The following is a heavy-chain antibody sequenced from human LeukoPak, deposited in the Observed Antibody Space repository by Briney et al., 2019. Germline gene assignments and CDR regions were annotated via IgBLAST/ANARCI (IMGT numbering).Heavy chain of an antibody. CDR2: ISWNSGSI. Sequence: SLRLSCAASGFTFDAYAMHWVRQAPGKGLEWVSGISWNSGSIGYADSVKGRFTISRDNAKNSLYLQMNSLRAEDTALYYCAKGGSAAARVYYGMDVWGQGTTVTVSS. CDR1: GFTFDAYA. J-gene: IGHJ6*02. V-gene: IGHV3-9*01. D-gene: IGHD6-13*01. CDR3: AKGGSAAARVYYGMDV.